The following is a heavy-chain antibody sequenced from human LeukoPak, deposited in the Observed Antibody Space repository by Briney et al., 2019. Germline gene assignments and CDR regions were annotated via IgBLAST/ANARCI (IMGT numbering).Heavy chain of an antibody. CDR1: GFSLTTTGMR. Sequence: SGPALVKPTQTLTLTCTFSGFSLTTTGMRVTWIRQPPGKALEWLARIDWDDDKFYSASLKTRLTISKDTYKNQVVLTMTNMDPVDTATYYCARGSGYSRFDYWGQGTLVTVSS. V-gene: IGHV2-70*04. CDR3: ARGSGYSRFDY. J-gene: IGHJ4*02. CDR2: IDWDDDK. D-gene: IGHD3-22*01.